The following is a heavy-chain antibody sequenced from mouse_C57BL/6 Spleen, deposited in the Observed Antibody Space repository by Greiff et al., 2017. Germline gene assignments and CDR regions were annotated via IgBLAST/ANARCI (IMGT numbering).Heavy chain of an antibody. J-gene: IGHJ3*01. Sequence: VKLVESGPELVKPGASVKISCKASGYAFSSSWMNWVKQRPGKGLEWIGRIYPGDGDTNYNGKFKGKATLTADKSSSTAYMQLSSLTSEDSAVYFCARGDYSNYVFAYWGQGTLVTVSA. CDR3: ARGDYSNYVFAY. D-gene: IGHD2-5*01. CDR2: IYPGDGDT. V-gene: IGHV1-82*01. CDR1: GYAFSSSW.